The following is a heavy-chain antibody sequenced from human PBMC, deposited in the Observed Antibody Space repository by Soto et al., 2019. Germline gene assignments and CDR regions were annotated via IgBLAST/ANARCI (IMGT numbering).Heavy chain of an antibody. J-gene: IGHJ6*02. D-gene: IGHD1-26*01. Sequence: GASVKVSCKPSGYSFSDYFIQWVRQAPGQGLEWVAWINPKTAATNYAKKFQGRVSLTWDTSSTTAYMELTRLRPDDTAVYYCARIKWGLNYYNGMDVWC. V-gene: IGHV1-2*02. CDR3: ARIKWGLNYYNGMDV. CDR1: GYSFSDYF. CDR2: INPKTAAT.